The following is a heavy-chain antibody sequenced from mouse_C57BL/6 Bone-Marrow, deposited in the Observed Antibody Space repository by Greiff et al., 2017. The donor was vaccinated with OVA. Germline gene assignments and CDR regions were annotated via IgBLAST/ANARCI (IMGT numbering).Heavy chain of an antibody. CDR2: IYWDDDK. CDR3: ARKEGYAMDY. J-gene: IGHJ4*01. CDR1: GFSLSTSGMG. Sequence: QVQLKESGPGILQSSQTLSLTCSFSGFSLSTSGMGVSWIRQPSGKGLEWLAHIYWDDDKRYHPSLKSRLTISKDTSRNQVFLKTASVDTADTATYHCARKEGYAMDYWGQGTSVTVSS. V-gene: IGHV8-12*01.